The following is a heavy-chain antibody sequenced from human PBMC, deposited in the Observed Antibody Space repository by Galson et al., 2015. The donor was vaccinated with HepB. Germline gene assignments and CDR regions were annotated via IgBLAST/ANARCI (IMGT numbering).Heavy chain of an antibody. J-gene: IGHJ5*02. V-gene: IGHV3-23*01. Sequence: SLRLSCAVSGFSFSNYAISWVRQAPGKGLEWVSSIIDDDDSANYADSVKGRFTISRDNSKNTVFLELYSLRAEDTALYYCVGRQNWFDPWGQGTLVTVSS. CDR3: VGRQNWFDP. CDR2: IIDDDDSA. CDR1: GFSFSNYA.